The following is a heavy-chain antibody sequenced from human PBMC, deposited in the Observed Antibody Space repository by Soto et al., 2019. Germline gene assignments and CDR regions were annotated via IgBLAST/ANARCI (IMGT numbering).Heavy chain of an antibody. CDR3: ASSATYYDFWSGYYRPPPRAPTEYFQH. CDR1: GGSFSGYY. V-gene: IGHV4-34*01. Sequence: PSETLSLTCAVYGGSFSGYYWSWIRQPPGKGLEWIGEINHSGSTNYNPSLKSRVTISVDTSKNQFSLKLSSVTAADTAVYYCASSATYYDFWSGYYRPPPRAPTEYFQHWGQGTLVTVSS. J-gene: IGHJ1*01. CDR2: INHSGST. D-gene: IGHD3-3*01.